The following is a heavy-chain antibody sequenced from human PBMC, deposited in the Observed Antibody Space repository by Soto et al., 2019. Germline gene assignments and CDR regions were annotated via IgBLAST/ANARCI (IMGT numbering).Heavy chain of an antibody. CDR1: GGSISSSSYY. Sequence: SETLSLTCTVSGGSISSSSYYWGWIRQPPGKGLEWIGSIYYSGSTYYNPSLKSRVTISVDTSKNQFSLKLSSVTAADTAVYYCAGWNIAAAGTSYWGQGTLVTVSS. CDR3: AGWNIAAAGTSY. D-gene: IGHD6-13*01. CDR2: IYYSGST. J-gene: IGHJ4*02. V-gene: IGHV4-39*07.